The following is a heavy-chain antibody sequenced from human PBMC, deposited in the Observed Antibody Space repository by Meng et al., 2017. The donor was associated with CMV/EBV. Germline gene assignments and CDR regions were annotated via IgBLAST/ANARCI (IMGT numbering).Heavy chain of an antibody. Sequence: GSLRLSCAVYGGSFSGYYWSWIRQPPGKGLEWIGDINHSGSTNCNPSLKSRVTISVDTSKNQFSLKLSSVTAADTAVYYCARGPRRGYCSSTSCYTEMSTIPRGYYYYGMDVWGQGTTVTVSS. CDR1: GGSFSGYY. CDR3: ARGPRRGYCSSTSCYTEMSTIPRGYYYYGMDV. J-gene: IGHJ6*02. D-gene: IGHD2-2*02. V-gene: IGHV4-34*01. CDR2: INHSGST.